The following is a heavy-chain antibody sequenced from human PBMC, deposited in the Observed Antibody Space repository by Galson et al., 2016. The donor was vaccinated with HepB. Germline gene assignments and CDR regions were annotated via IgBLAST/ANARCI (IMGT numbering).Heavy chain of an antibody. J-gene: IGHJ4*02. V-gene: IGHV4-31*03. Sequence: TLSLTCTVSGSSISSGVDYWRWIRQHPGKGLASIGDVYYSGRTYYNPSLISRISIAVDKSKNQFSLKLSSVTAADTAVYYCARAAVMRTDYDYIWGSYRPAHIDSWGQGTLVTVSS. D-gene: IGHD3-16*02. CDR2: VYYSGRT. CDR3: ARAAVMRTDYDYIWGSYRPAHIDS. CDR1: GSSISSGVDY.